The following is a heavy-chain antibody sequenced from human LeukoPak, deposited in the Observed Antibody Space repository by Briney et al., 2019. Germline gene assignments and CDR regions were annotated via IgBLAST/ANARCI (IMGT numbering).Heavy chain of an antibody. CDR2: MNPNSGNT. J-gene: IGHJ4*02. CDR1: GYTFTSYA. D-gene: IGHD3-10*01. CDR3: ARAYGSGRYPDY. Sequence: VASVKVSCKASGYTFTSYAMNWVRQAPGQGLEWMGWMNPNSGNTGYAQKFQGRVTMTRNTSISTAYMELSSLRSEDTAVYYCARAYGSGRYPDYWGQGTLVTVSS. V-gene: IGHV1-8*02.